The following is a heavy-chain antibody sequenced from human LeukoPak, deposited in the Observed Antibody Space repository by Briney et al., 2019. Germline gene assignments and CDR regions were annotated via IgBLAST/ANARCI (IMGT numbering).Heavy chain of an antibody. Sequence: SETLSLTCTVSGGSISSYYWSWIRQPPGKGLEWIGYIYYSGSTSYNPSLKSRVTISVDTSKNQFSLKLSSVTAADTAVSYCARRSCSGGICYSSFYYWGQGTLVTVSS. J-gene: IGHJ4*02. CDR1: GGSISSYY. CDR3: ARRSCSGGICYSSFYY. D-gene: IGHD2-15*01. V-gene: IGHV4-59*08. CDR2: IYYSGST.